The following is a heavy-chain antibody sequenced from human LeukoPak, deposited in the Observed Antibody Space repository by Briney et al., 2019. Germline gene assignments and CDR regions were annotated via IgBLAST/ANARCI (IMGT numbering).Heavy chain of an antibody. CDR1: GFTFSRYG. V-gene: IGHV3-30*02. CDR2: IRYDGINK. D-gene: IGHD3-10*01. Sequence: GGSQRLSCAASGFTFSRYGIHWVRQAPGKGLEWVAFIRYDGINKYYADSVKGRFTFSRDNFKSTLYLQMNSLGTEDTAVYYCAKEGDYYGSGSYRDGFDIWGQGTTVAVSS. J-gene: IGHJ3*02. CDR3: AKEGDYYGSGSYRDGFDI.